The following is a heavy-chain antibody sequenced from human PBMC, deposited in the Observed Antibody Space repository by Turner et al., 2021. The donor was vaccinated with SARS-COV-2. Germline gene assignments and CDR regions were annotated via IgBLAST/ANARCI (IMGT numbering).Heavy chain of an antibody. Sequence: QVQLQESGPGLVRPSETLSLTCTVSGGSISSKSWSWIRQSPGRGLEWIGYSYKIGSIDYNPTLRSRVTISVDTSKNQLSLNLISMTAADTAVYYCARHQGSTSGYDHGMNVWGQGTAVTVSS. V-gene: IGHV4-59*08. CDR3: ARHQGSTSGYDHGMNV. D-gene: IGHD1-1*01. CDR1: GGSISSKS. J-gene: IGHJ6*02. CDR2: SYKIGSI.